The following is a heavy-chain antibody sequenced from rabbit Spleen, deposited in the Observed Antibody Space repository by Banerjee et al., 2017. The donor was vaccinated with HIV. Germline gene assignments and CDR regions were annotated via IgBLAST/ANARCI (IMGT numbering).Heavy chain of an antibody. J-gene: IGHJ4*01. D-gene: IGHD1-1*01. CDR2: IYSSNPIT. V-gene: IGHV1S45*01. CDR1: GFTISSSYY. Sequence: QEQLEESGGGLVQPEGSLTLTCTASGFTISSSYYIYWVRQAPGKGLEWIGCIYSSNPITWYASWAKGRFTISKTSSTTVTLQMTSLTVADTATYFCVRGASSSGYYSLWGPGTLVTVS. CDR3: VRGASSSGYYSL.